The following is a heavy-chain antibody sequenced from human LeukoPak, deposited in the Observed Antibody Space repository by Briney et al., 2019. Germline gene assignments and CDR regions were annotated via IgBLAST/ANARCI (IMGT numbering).Heavy chain of an antibody. CDR2: MNPNSGNT. V-gene: IGHV1-8*01. Sequence: GASVKVSCKASGYTFISCDINWVRQATGQGLGWMGWMNPNSGNTGYGQSFQGRITMTRDISIGTAYMELSNLTSEDTAIYYCTRGSSGRRDNWGQGTLVTVSA. D-gene: IGHD6-19*01. J-gene: IGHJ4*02. CDR3: TRGSSGRRDN. CDR1: GYTFISCD.